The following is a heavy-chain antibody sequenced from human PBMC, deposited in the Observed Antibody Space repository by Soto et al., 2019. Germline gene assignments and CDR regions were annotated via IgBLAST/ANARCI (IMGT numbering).Heavy chain of an antibody. Sequence: AETLSLTCVVSGGSISSYYWSWVRQPPGKGLEWIGYIYYSGSTNYNPSLKSRVTISVDTSKNQFSLKLSSVTAADTAVYYCASSSRGSGNFDYWGQVSLVMVS. V-gene: IGHV4-59*01. D-gene: IGHD3-10*01. CDR2: IYYSGST. CDR1: GGSISSYY. CDR3: ASSSRGSGNFDY. J-gene: IGHJ4*02.